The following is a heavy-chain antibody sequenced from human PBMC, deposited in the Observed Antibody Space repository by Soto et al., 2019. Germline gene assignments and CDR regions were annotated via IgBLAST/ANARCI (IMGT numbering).Heavy chain of an antibody. Sequence: GASVKVSCKASGYTFTTYDINWVRQAPGQGLEWLGWMDPNSGSTGYAQNFQGRITMTRNISRNTAHMELSSLQSGDTAVYYCARERKFDFWRKGLDVWGQGTTVTVS. V-gene: IGHV1-8*01. D-gene: IGHD3-3*01. CDR3: ARERKFDFWRKGLDV. J-gene: IGHJ6*02. CDR2: MDPNSGST. CDR1: GYTFTTYD.